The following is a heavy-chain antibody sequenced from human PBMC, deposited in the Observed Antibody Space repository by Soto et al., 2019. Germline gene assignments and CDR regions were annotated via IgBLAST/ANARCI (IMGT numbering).Heavy chain of an antibody. Sequence: SVKVSCKASGGTFSSYAISWVRQAPGQGLEWMGGFIPIFGTANYAQKFQGRVTITADESTSTAYMELSSLRSEGTAVYYCAREHCSGGSCYSGGYYYYYGMDVWGQGTTVPSP. D-gene: IGHD2-15*01. V-gene: IGHV1-69*13. CDR2: FIPIFGTA. CDR3: AREHCSGGSCYSGGYYYYYGMDV. J-gene: IGHJ6*02. CDR1: GGTFSSYA.